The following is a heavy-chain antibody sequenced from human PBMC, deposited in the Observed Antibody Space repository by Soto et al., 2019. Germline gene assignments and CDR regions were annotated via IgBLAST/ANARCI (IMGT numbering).Heavy chain of an antibody. CDR3: AGARAFDGDEGGYFFDL. CDR2: IYHSGNS. CDR1: GGSISSSNW. V-gene: IGHV4-4*02. J-gene: IGHJ4*02. D-gene: IGHD3-3*02. Sequence: QVQLQESGPGLVKPSGTLSLTCTVSGGSISSSNWWRWVRQTPGKGLEWIAEIYHSGNSNYNPSLRRRVTISVVKSKNQFSLILSPVAAAETVIYYCAGARAFDGDEGGYFFDLWGQGTVVTVSS.